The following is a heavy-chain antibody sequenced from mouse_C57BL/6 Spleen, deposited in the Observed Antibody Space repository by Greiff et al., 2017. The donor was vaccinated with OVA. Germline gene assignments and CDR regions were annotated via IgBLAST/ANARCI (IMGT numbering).Heavy chain of an antibody. CDR1: GFTFTDYY. CDR3: ARYTGGLDY. J-gene: IGHJ2*01. CDR2: IRNKANGYTT. D-gene: IGHD3-3*01. Sequence: VESGGGLVQPGGSLSLSCAASGFTFTDYYMSWVRQPPGKALEWLGFIRNKANGYTTEYSASVKGRFTISRDNSQSILYLQMNALRAEDSATYYCARYTGGLDYWGQGTTLTVSS. V-gene: IGHV7-3*01.